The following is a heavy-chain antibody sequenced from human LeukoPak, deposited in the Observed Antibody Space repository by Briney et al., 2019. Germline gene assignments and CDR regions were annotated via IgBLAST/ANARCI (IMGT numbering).Heavy chain of an antibody. CDR1: GFSVSTSY. CDR2: IYSGGST. Sequence: GGSLRVSCAASGFSVSTSYLSWVRQAPGKGLEWVSVIYSGGSTYYADSVKGRFTISRDNSKNTLYLQMNRLRAEDTAVYYCARNPEDILTGYFDYWGQGTLVTVSS. V-gene: IGHV3-53*01. D-gene: IGHD3-9*01. J-gene: IGHJ4*02. CDR3: ARNPEDILTGYFDY.